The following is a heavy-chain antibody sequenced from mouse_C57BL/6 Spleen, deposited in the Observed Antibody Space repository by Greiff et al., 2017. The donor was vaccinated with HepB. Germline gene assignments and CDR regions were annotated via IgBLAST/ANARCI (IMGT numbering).Heavy chain of an antibody. CDR1: GFTFSSYA. Sequence: EVKLVESGDGLVKPGGSLKLSCAASGFTFSSYAMSWVRQTPEKRLEWVAYISSGGDYIYYADTVKGRFTITRDNARNTLYLQMSSLKSEDTAMYYCTREGLSGDFDYWGQGTTLTVSS. V-gene: IGHV5-9-1*02. D-gene: IGHD1-3*01. J-gene: IGHJ2*01. CDR3: TREGLSGDFDY. CDR2: ISSGGDYI.